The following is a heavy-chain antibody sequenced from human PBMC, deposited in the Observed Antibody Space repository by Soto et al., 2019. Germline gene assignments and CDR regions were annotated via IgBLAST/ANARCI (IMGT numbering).Heavy chain of an antibody. D-gene: IGHD5-12*01. CDR3: ARDVSDIVATRSEL. J-gene: IGHJ4*02. Sequence: GGSLRLSCAASGFTFSSYSMNWVRQAPGKGLEWVSSISSSSSYIYYADSVKGRFTISRDNAKNSLYLQMNSLRAEDTAVYYCARDVSDIVATRSELWGQGTLVTVSS. CDR1: GFTFSSYS. V-gene: IGHV3-21*01. CDR2: ISSSSSYI.